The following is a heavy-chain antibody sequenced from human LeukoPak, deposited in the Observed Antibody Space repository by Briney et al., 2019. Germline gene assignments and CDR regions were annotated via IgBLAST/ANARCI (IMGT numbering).Heavy chain of an antibody. CDR3: AKGLRADSY. Sequence: GGSLRLSCVGSGFTFSRYWLNWVRQAPGKGLEWVANMNQDGSEIYYLDSVKGRFTISRDNAKNSVNLQMNSLRAEDTAVYYCAKGLRADSYWGQGTLVTVSS. D-gene: IGHD5-12*01. CDR1: GFTFSRYW. CDR2: MNQDGSEI. J-gene: IGHJ4*02. V-gene: IGHV3-7*03.